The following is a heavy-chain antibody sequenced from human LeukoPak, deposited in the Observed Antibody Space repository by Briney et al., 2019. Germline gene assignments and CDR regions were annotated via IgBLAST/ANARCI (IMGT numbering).Heavy chain of an antibody. Sequence: PSETLSLTCAVSGGSISSGGYSWSWIRQPPGKGLEWIGYIYHSGSTYYNPSLKSRVTISVDRSKNQFSLKLSSVTAADTAVYYCARDGGYLSYMDVWGKGTTVTVSS. V-gene: IGHV4-30-2*01. D-gene: IGHD3-22*01. CDR2: IYHSGST. CDR1: GGSISSGGYS. CDR3: ARDGGYLSYMDV. J-gene: IGHJ6*03.